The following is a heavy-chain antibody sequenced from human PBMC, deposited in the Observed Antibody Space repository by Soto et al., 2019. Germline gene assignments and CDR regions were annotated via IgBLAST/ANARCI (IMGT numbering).Heavy chain of an antibody. D-gene: IGHD3-10*01. J-gene: IGHJ5*02. CDR2: ISHTGST. V-gene: IGHV4-30-2*01. CDR3: ARAVAPYFGTWFDP. CDR1: GGSISSGNSYS. Sequence: SETLSLTCAVSGGSISSGNSYSWSWIRQPPGKGLEWIGSISHTGSTSYNPSLKGRVTMSVDKSKNQFALKLSSLTAADMAVYYCARAVAPYFGTWFDPWGQGTLVTVSS.